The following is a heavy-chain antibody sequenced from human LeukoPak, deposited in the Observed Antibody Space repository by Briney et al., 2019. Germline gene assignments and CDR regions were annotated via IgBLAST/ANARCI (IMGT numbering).Heavy chain of an antibody. CDR2: IYHSGST. CDR3: ARELGAYYYDSSGYYYPYYYYGMDV. Sequence: SETLSLTCTVSGYSISSGYYWGWIRQPPGKGLEWIGSIYHSGSTYYNPSLKSRVTISVDTSKNQFSLKLSSVTAADTAVYYCARELGAYYYDSSGYYYPYYYYGMDVWGQGTLVTVSS. D-gene: IGHD3-22*01. J-gene: IGHJ6*02. CDR1: GYSISSGYY. V-gene: IGHV4-38-2*02.